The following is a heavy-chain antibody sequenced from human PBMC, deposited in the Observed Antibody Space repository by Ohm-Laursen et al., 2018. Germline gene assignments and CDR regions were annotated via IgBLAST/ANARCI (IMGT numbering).Heavy chain of an antibody. V-gene: IGHV4-39*01. CDR3: ARAETDMNNDDGSDHSSGRDAFDI. J-gene: IGHJ3*02. Sequence: SDTLSLTCTVSGGSISSRHYYWGWIRQPPGKGLEWIGSIYYSGGTYYNPSLKSRVTIFVDTSKNQLSLKLNSVTAADTAVFYCARAETDMNNDDGSDHSSGRDAFDIWGQGTKVTVSS. D-gene: IGHD2-21*01. CDR1: GGSISSRHYY. CDR2: IYYSGGT.